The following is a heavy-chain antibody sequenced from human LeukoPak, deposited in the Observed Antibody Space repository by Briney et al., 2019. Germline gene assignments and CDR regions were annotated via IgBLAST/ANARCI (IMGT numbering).Heavy chain of an antibody. CDR1: GFTFRSQW. Sequence: GGSLRLSCAASGFTFRSQWMGWVRQAPGKGLEWVANVNQGGTEKFYVDSVKGRFTISRDNAENSLYLQMNSLRAEDTAVYYCARELYFYHMGAWGEGTTVTVSS. CDR3: ARELYFYHMGA. V-gene: IGHV3-7*01. J-gene: IGHJ6*03. CDR2: VNQGGTEK.